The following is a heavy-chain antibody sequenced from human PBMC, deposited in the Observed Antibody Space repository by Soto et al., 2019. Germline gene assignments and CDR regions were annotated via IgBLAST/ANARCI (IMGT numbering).Heavy chain of an antibody. CDR2: ISCRCGST. CDR1: GFTFSSYA. V-gene: IGHV3-23*01. CDR3: AKGASVDEEYHLLGWLQLPLYFDL. D-gene: IGHD2-2*01. J-gene: IGHJ4*02. Sequence: WGSLRVSCAASGFTFSSYAMSWVRQAPGKGLEWVGAISCRCGSTYYAHSVKGRFTISRDNSKNTLYLQMNSLRAEDTAVYYCAKGASVDEEYHLLGWLQLPLYFDLWGRETL.